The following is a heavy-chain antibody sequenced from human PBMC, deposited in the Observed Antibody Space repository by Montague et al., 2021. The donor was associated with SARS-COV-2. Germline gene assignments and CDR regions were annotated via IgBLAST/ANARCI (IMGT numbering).Heavy chain of an antibody. Sequence: SETLSLTCDVYGGSFSGYHWNWIRQPPGKGLEWIGEINHGGITNYNPSLKSRLTISADTSKNQIYLKLTSAAAADTAVYYCARLRDGVVPSPILGVGPYYSYYFIDVWGKGTTVTVSS. D-gene: IGHD3-10*01. CDR3: ARLRDGVVPSPILGVGPYYSYYFIDV. V-gene: IGHV4-34*01. J-gene: IGHJ6*03. CDR2: INHGGIT. CDR1: GGSFSGYH.